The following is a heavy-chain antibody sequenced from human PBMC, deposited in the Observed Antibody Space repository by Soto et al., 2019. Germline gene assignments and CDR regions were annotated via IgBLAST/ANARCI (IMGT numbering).Heavy chain of an antibody. CDR3: ARGNGGNSGSKNWFGP. J-gene: IGHJ5*02. CDR1: GGTFSSYA. V-gene: IGHV1-69*06. D-gene: IGHD2-21*02. CDR2: IIPIFGTA. Sequence: SVKVSCKGSGGTFSSYAISWERQAPGQGLEWMGGIIPIFGTANYAQKFQGRVTITADKSTRTAYMELSSLRSEDTAVYYCARGNGGNSGSKNWFGPRGQGTLVTVSS.